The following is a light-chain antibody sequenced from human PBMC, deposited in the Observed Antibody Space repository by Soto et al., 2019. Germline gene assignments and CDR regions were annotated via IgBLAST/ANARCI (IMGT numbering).Light chain of an antibody. CDR2: AAS. CDR3: QQYGTLTQT. J-gene: IGKJ2*01. CDR1: QGIRNY. Sequence: RVYLSPSSLSASPGDRVTITCRASQGIRNYLAWYQQKPGKAPKLLIYAASTLAAGVPSRFSGSGSGTDFTLTISRLEPEDFAMYYCQQYGTLTQTFCQGTKVDIK. V-gene: IGKV1-8*01.